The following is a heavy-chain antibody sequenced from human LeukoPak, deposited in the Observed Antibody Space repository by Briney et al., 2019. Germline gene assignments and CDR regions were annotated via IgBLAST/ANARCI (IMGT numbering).Heavy chain of an antibody. CDR1: GGSISSYY. CDR3: ARERRDDYQYYYDSSGFFDY. Sequence: SETLSLTCTVSGGSISSYYWSWIRQPPGKGLEWIGYIYYSGSTNYNPSLKSRVTISVDTSKNQFSLKLSSVTAADTAVYYCARERRDDYQYYYDSSGFFDYWGQGTLVTVSS. CDR2: IYYSGST. D-gene: IGHD3-22*01. J-gene: IGHJ4*02. V-gene: IGHV4-59*01.